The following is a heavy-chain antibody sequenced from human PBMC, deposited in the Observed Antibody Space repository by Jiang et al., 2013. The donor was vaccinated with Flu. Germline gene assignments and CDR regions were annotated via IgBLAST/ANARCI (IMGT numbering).Heavy chain of an antibody. D-gene: IGHD1-26*01. V-gene: IGHV4-39*01. Sequence: CSGLVKPSETLSLTCTVSGGSISSSSYYWGWIRQPPGKGLEWIGSIYYSGSTYYNPSLKSRVTISVDTSKNQFSLKLSSVTAADTAVYYCARHFRYSGSPGDDYWGQGTLVTVSS. CDR2: IYYSGST. J-gene: IGHJ4*02. CDR3: ARHFRYSGSPGDDY. CDR1: GGSISSSSYY.